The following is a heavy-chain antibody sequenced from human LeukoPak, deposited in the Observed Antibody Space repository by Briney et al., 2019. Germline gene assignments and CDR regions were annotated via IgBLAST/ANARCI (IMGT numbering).Heavy chain of an antibody. CDR1: GYTLTELS. D-gene: IGHD6-13*01. CDR3: ATSNGAAYSSSWTPPFDY. CDR2: FDPEDGET. Sequence: ASVKVSYKVSGYTLTELSMHWVRQAPGKGLEWMGGFDPEDGETIYAQKFQGRVTMTEDTSTDTAYMELSSLRSEDTAVYYCATSNGAAYSSSWTPPFDYWGQGTLVTVSS. V-gene: IGHV1-24*01. J-gene: IGHJ4*02.